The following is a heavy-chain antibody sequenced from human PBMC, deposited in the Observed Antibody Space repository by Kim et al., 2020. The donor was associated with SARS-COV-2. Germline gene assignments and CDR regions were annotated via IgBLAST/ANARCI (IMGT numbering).Heavy chain of an antibody. D-gene: IGHD3-9*01. Sequence: GGSLRLSCAASGFTFSSYSMNWVRQAPGKGLEWVSSISSSSSYIYYADSVKGRFTISRDNAKNSLYLQMNSLRAEDTAVYYCARDHGGQRYFDWLSTSPTAAEYFQHWGQGTLVTVSS. CDR1: GFTFSSYS. V-gene: IGHV3-21*01. CDR3: ARDHGGQRYFDWLSTSPTAAEYFQH. J-gene: IGHJ1*01. CDR2: ISSSSSYI.